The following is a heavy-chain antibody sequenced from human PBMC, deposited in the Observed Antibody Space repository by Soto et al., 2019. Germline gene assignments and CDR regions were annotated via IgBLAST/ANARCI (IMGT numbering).Heavy chain of an antibody. CDR3: VKGAFWSGYQYGMDV. D-gene: IGHD3-3*01. CDR1: GFTFSSYA. Sequence: EVQLVESGGGLVQPGGSLRLSCSASGFTFSSYAMHWVRQAPGKGLEYVSAISSNGGSTYYADSVKGRFTISRDNSKNTLYLQMSSLRAEDTAVYYCVKGAFWSGYQYGMDVWGQGTTVTVSS. J-gene: IGHJ6*02. CDR2: ISSNGGST. V-gene: IGHV3-64D*06.